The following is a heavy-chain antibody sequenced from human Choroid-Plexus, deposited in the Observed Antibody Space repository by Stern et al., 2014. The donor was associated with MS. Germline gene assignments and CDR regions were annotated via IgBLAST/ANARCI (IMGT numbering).Heavy chain of an antibody. J-gene: IGHJ5*02. V-gene: IGHV3-30*18. CDR2: VSYDGSNK. CDR1: GFTLGSCA. D-gene: IGHD2/OR15-2a*01. CDR3: AKDRQYLTYFFDH. Sequence: QVQLVESGGGVVQPGRPLRLSCVASGFTLGSCAMHWVRQGPGKGLEWVAGVSYDGSNKYDADSVKGRFTISRDNSQNTLYMQMSSLRPEDTAVYYCAKDRQYLTYFFDHWGQGSLVTVSS.